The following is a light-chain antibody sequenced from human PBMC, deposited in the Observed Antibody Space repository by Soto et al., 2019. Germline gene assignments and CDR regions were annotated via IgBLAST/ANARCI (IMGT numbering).Light chain of an antibody. CDR3: SSYAGYNNIMV. J-gene: IGLJ2*01. Sequence: QSALTQPASVSGSPGQSITISCTGTSSDVGGYNYVSWYQQHPGKAPKFIIYEVSKRPSGVPDRFSGSKSGNTASLTVSGLQAEDEADYYCSSYAGYNNIMVFGGGTKLTVL. CDR1: SSDVGGYNY. CDR2: EVS. V-gene: IGLV2-8*01.